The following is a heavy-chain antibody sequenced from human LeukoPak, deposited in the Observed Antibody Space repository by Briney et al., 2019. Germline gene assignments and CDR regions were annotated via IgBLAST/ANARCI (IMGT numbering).Heavy chain of an antibody. D-gene: IGHD5-18*01. Sequence: SETLSLXCTVSGGSISSGSSYWGWIRQPPGKGLEWIGSIYYGGTTFYNPSLKSRVTISVDTSKNQFSLKLTSVTAADTAVYFCARYSYGQEDWFDPWGQGTLVTVSS. V-gene: IGHV4-39*01. J-gene: IGHJ5*02. CDR2: IYYGGTT. CDR3: ARYSYGQEDWFDP. CDR1: GGSISSGSSY.